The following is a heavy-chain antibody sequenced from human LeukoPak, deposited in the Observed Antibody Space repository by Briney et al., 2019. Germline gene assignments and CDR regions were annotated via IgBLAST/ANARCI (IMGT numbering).Heavy chain of an antibody. Sequence: SETLSLTCTVSGGSISSSSYYWGWIRQPPGKGLEWIGSIYYSGSTYYNPSLKSRVTISVDTSKNQFSLKLSSVTAADTAVYYCARRFSQYSGSYVGTWFDPWGQGTLVTVSS. D-gene: IGHD1-26*01. J-gene: IGHJ5*02. CDR2: IYYSGST. CDR3: ARRFSQYSGSYVGTWFDP. CDR1: GGSISSSSYY. V-gene: IGHV4-39*01.